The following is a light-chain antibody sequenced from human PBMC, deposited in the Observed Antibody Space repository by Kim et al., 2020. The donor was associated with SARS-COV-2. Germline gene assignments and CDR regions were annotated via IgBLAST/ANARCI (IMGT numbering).Light chain of an antibody. CDR2: DVS. Sequence: GQSIPISCTGTSSDVGTYNYVSWYQQHPGKAPKLMIYDVSNRPLGVSNRFSGSKSGSTASLTISGLQAEDEADYYCSSYTSSTFYVFGTGTKVTVL. CDR1: SSDVGTYNY. V-gene: IGLV2-14*03. CDR3: SSYTSSTFYV. J-gene: IGLJ1*01.